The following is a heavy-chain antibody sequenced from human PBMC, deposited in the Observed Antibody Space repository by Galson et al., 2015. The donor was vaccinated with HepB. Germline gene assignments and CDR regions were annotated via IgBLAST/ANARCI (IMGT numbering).Heavy chain of an antibody. CDR2: INPSGGST. CDR1: GYTFTSYY. D-gene: IGHD6-19*01. V-gene: IGHV1-46*01. Sequence: SMKVSCKASGYTFTSYYMHWVRQAPGQGLEWMGIINPSGGSTSYAQKFQGGVTITRDTSASTAYMELSSLRSEDTAVYYCARVDGYSSGYDAFDIWGQGTMVTVSS. CDR3: ARVDGYSSGYDAFDI. J-gene: IGHJ3*02.